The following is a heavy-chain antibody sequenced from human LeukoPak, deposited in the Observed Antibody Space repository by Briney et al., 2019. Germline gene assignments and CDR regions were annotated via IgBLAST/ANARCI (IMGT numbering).Heavy chain of an antibody. V-gene: IGHV3-23*01. CDR1: GFTFSSYA. Sequence: PSGGSLRLSCAASGFTFSSYAMSWVRQAPGKGLEWVSAISGSGWSTYYADSVKGRFIISRDNSKNTLYLQMSSLRAEDTALYYCAKDLERATTSDFWGQGTLVTVSS. CDR2: ISGSGWST. CDR3: AKDLERATTSDF. J-gene: IGHJ4*02. D-gene: IGHD1-26*01.